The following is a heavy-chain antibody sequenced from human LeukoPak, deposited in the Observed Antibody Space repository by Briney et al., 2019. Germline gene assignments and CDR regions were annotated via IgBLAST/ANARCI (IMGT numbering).Heavy chain of an antibody. CDR1: GGSISSSNW. Sequence: SETLSLTCAVSGGSISSSNWWSWVRQPPGKGLEWIGEIYHSGSTNYNPSLKSRVTISVDKSKNQFSLKLSSVTAADTAVYYCAMREDYGDYLFDYWGQGALVTVSS. D-gene: IGHD4-17*01. J-gene: IGHJ4*02. V-gene: IGHV4-4*02. CDR3: AMREDYGDYLFDY. CDR2: IYHSGST.